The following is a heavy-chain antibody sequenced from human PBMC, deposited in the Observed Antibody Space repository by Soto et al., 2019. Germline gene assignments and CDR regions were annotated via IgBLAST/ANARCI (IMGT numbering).Heavy chain of an antibody. CDR3: ARDYKVSQYYDFWSGYYDGDYYYYYMDF. V-gene: IGHV3-21*01. D-gene: IGHD3-3*01. CDR2: ISSSSSYI. Sequence: PGGSLRLSCAASGFTFSSYSMNWVRQAPGKGLEWVSSISSSSSYIYYADSVKGRFTISRDNAKNSLYLQMNSLRAEDTAVYYCARDYKVSQYYDFWSGYYDGDYYYYYMDFWGKGTTVTVSS. CDR1: GFTFSSYS. J-gene: IGHJ6*03.